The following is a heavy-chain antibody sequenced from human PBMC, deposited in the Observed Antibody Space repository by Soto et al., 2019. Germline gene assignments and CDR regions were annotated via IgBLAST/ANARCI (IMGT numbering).Heavy chain of an antibody. V-gene: IGHV4-31*03. CDR1: GGSISSGGYY. J-gene: IGHJ6*02. D-gene: IGHD1-26*01. CDR2: IYYSGST. Sequence: QVQLQESGPGLVKPSQTLSLTCTVSGGSISSGGYYWSWIRQHPGKGLEWIGYIYYSGSTYYNPSLTSRVTISVDTAKTPFSLTLSSVTAADTAVYSCASGTEVSPSWDVWGQGTTVTVSS. CDR3: ASGTEVSPSWDV.